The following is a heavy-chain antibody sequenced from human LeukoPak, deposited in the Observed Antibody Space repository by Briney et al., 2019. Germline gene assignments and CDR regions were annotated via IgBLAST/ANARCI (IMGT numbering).Heavy chain of an antibody. J-gene: IGHJ4*02. CDR2: IIPILGIA. Sequence: EASVKVSCKASGGTFSSYAISWVRQAPGQGLEWMGRIIPILGIANYAQKFQGRVTITADKSTSAAYMELSSLRSEDTAVYYCARDVGFKPSGSYYNSRSVDYWGQGTLVTVSS. V-gene: IGHV1-69*04. D-gene: IGHD3-10*01. CDR3: ARDVGFKPSGSYYNSRSVDY. CDR1: GGTFSSYA.